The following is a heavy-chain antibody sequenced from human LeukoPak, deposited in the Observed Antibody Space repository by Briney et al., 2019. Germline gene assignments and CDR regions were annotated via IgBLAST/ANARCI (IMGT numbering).Heavy chain of an antibody. V-gene: IGHV3-74*03. CDR3: AREVYDFWSGYPYYYYYYGMDV. CDR2: GDGDGSHS. Sequence: GGSLRLSCAASGFTLGNYWMHWVRQAPGKGLVWVSRGDGDGSHSTYADSVKGRFTISRDNAKNTLYLQMNSLRAEDTAVYYCAREVYDFWSGYPYYYYYYGMDVWGQGTTVTVSS. CDR1: GFTLGNYW. D-gene: IGHD3-3*01. J-gene: IGHJ6*02.